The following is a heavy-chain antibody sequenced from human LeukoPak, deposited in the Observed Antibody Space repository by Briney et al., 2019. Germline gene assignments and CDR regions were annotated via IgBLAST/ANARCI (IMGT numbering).Heavy chain of an antibody. J-gene: IGHJ3*02. Sequence: SQTLSLTCTVSGGSISSGSYYWRWIRQPAGKGLEWIGRIYTSGSTNYNPSLKSRVTISVDTSKNQFSLKLSSVTAADTAVYYCARDRRYCSSTSCYAFDIWGQGTMVTVSS. CDR1: GGSISSGSYY. D-gene: IGHD2-2*01. CDR3: ARDRRYCSSTSCYAFDI. V-gene: IGHV4-61*02. CDR2: IYTSGST.